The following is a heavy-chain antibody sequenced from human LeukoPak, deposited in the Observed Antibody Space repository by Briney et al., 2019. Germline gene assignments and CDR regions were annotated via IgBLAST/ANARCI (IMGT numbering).Heavy chain of an antibody. Sequence: GASVTVSCKASAYTFTGYYMHWVRQAPGQGLEWMGWINPNSGATDYAQNFQGRVTLTRDTSISTAYMELSRLRSDDTAVYYCASGYRFGNWGQGTLVTVSS. CDR3: ASGYRFGN. V-gene: IGHV1-2*02. D-gene: IGHD5-18*01. J-gene: IGHJ4*02. CDR1: AYTFTGYY. CDR2: INPNSGAT.